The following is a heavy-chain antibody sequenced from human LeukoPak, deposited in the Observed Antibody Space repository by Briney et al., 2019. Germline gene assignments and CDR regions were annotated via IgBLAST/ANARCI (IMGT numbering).Heavy chain of an antibody. D-gene: IGHD3-10*01. V-gene: IGHV3-74*01. CDR2: INTDGSST. Sequence: GGSLRLSCAASGFTFSSYWMHWVRQAPGKGLVWVSRINTDGSSTSYADSVKGRFTISRDNAKNTLYLQMNSLRAEDTAVYYCARTVPGDFFDYWGQGTLVTVSS. J-gene: IGHJ4*02. CDR1: GFTFSSYW. CDR3: ARTVPGDFFDY.